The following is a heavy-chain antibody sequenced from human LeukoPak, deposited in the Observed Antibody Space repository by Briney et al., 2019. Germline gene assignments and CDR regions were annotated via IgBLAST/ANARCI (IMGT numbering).Heavy chain of an antibody. CDR2: INPNSGGT. D-gene: IGHD3-3*01. Sequence: ASVKVSCKAAGYTFTGYYMHWVRQAPGQGLEWMGRINPNSGGTNYAQKFQGRVTMTRDTSISTAYMELSRLRSDDTAVYYCAREGFWSGYYTHNWFDPWGQGTLVTVSS. V-gene: IGHV1-2*06. J-gene: IGHJ5*02. CDR3: AREGFWSGYYTHNWFDP. CDR1: GYTFTGYY.